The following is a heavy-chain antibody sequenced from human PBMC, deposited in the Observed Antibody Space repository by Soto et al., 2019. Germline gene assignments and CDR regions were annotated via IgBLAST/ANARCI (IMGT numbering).Heavy chain of an antibody. CDR2: TYYRSKWYN. CDR1: GDSVSSNSVT. V-gene: IGHV6-1*01. D-gene: IGHD6-19*01. CDR3: ARAVTGTFGY. Sequence: QVQLQQSGPGLVKPSQTLSLTCAISGDSVSSNSVTWNWIRQSPSRGREWLGRTYYRSKWYNDYAVSVKSRITNNPDQAKNQFSLQLTAVTPEDTAVYYCARAVTGTFGYWGQGNLVTVSS. J-gene: IGHJ4*02.